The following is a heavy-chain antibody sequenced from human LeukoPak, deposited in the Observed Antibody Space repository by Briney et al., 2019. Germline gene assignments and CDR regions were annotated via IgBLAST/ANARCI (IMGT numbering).Heavy chain of an antibody. CDR2: LSGSGAGT. D-gene: IGHD3-3*01. CDR1: GLIVSREY. Sequence: GGSLRLSCAASGLIVSREYMTWVRQAPGRGLEWVATLSGSGAGTYYSDSVQGRFTISRDNSKRTLFLQMNSLRAEDTAFYYCAKAELGVDTFFDYWGQGTLVTVSS. CDR3: AKAELGVDTFFDY. V-gene: IGHV3-23*01. J-gene: IGHJ4*02.